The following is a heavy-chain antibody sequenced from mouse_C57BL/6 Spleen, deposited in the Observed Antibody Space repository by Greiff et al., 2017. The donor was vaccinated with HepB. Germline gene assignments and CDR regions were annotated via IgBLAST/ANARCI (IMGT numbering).Heavy chain of an antibody. J-gene: IGHJ4*01. CDR3: ARTDDYDVGAMDY. CDR1: GYTFTDYY. Sequence: EVQLQQSGPELVKPGASVKISCKASGYTFTDYYMNWVKQSHGKSLEWIGDINPNNGGTSYNQKFKGKATLTVDKSSSTAYMELRSLTSEDSAVYYCARTDDYDVGAMDYWGQGTSVTVSS. D-gene: IGHD2-4*01. CDR2: INPNNGGT. V-gene: IGHV1-26*01.